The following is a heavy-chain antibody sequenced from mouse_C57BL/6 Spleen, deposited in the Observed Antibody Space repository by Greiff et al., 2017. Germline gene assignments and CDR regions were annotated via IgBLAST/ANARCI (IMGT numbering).Heavy chain of an antibody. CDR1: GYTFTDYY. CDR3: AFYDGSY. CDR2: INPNNGGT. D-gene: IGHD2-3*01. Sequence: VQLQQSGPELVKPGASVKISCKASGYTFTDYYMNWVKQSHGKSLEWIGDINPNNGGTSYNQKFKGKATLTVDKSSSTAYMELRSLTSEDSAVYYCAFYDGSYWGQGTLVTVSA. J-gene: IGHJ3*01. V-gene: IGHV1-26*01.